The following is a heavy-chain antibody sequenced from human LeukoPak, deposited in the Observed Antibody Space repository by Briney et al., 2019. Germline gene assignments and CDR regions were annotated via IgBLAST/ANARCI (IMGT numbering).Heavy chain of an antibody. CDR1: GLTFSDSV. CDR3: ARGPRLPQYFQY. D-gene: IGHD3-16*01. CDR2: IRSKTNRYAT. V-gene: IGHV3-73*01. J-gene: IGHJ1*01. Sequence: GGSLRLSCAASGLTFSDSVMHWVRQASGKGLEWVGRIRSKTNRYATAYAASVKGRFTISRDDSKNTAYLQMNSLQTEDTAVYYCARGPRLPQYFQYWGQGTLVTVSS.